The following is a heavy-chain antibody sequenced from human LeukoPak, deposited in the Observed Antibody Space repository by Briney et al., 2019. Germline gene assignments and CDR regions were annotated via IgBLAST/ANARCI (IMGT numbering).Heavy chain of an antibody. V-gene: IGHV4-59*12. J-gene: IGHJ6*02. D-gene: IGHD3-3*01. Sequence: SETLSLTCTVSGDSISGYYWSWIRQPPGKGLEWIGNIYYSGTTNYNPSLKSRVTISVDTSKNQFSLKLSSVTAADTAVYYCARRHDFYYYYGMDVWGQGTTVTVSS. CDR1: GDSISGYY. CDR3: ARRHDFYYYYGMDV. CDR2: IYYSGTT.